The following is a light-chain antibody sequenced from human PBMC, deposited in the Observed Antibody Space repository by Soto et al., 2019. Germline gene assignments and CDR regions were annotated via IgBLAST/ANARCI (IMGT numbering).Light chain of an antibody. J-gene: IGLJ1*01. CDR1: SSNIVANT. CDR3: AAWDDNLDGYV. V-gene: IGLV1-44*01. Sequence: QSVLTQPPSASGTPGQRVTISCSGSSSNIVANTVNWYQQLPGTAPKLLIYTDNQRPSGVPDRFSGSKSGTSASLAISGLQPEDEAEYYFAAWDDNLDGYVFGTGTKVTVL. CDR2: TDN.